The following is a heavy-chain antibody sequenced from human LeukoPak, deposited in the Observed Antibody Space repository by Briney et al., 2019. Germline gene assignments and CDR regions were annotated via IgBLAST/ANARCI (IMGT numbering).Heavy chain of an antibody. CDR1: GFTFSSYA. Sequence: GGSLRLSCAASGFTFSSYAMHWVRQAPGKGLEWVAVISYDASKKYYADSVKGRFTISRDNSKNTLYLQMNSLRAEDTAMYYCVKDRHYSSSIMGIWGQGTLVTVSS. CDR2: ISYDASKK. J-gene: IGHJ4*02. V-gene: IGHV3-30*04. D-gene: IGHD6-19*01. CDR3: VKDRHYSSSIMGI.